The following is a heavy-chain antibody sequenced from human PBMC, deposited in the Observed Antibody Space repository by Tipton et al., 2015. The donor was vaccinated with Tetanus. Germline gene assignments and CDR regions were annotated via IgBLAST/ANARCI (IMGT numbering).Heavy chain of an antibody. CDR2: VYYTGST. CDR3: VRPDRYCSGGSCYLALDS. Sequence: TLSLTCTVSGGSMSTYYWSWIRQPPGKGLEWIGYVYYTGSTDYNPSLKSRVTISVDTSKSQFSLRLTSVTAADTAVYYCVRPDRYCSGGSCYLALDSWGQGTLITISS. D-gene: IGHD2-15*01. J-gene: IGHJ5*01. CDR1: GGSMSTYY. V-gene: IGHV4-59*01.